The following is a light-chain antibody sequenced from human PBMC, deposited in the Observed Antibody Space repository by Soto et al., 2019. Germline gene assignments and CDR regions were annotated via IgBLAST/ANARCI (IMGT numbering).Light chain of an antibody. CDR1: SSDVGSYNR. J-gene: IGLJ1*01. CDR2: EVS. Sequence: QSVLTQPPSVSGSPGQSVTISCTGTSSDVGSYNRVSWYQQPPGTAPKLMIYEVSNRPSGVPDRFSGSKSGNTASLTISGLQAEDEADSYCSSYTGSSTYVFGTGTKVTVL. CDR3: SSYTGSSTYV. V-gene: IGLV2-18*02.